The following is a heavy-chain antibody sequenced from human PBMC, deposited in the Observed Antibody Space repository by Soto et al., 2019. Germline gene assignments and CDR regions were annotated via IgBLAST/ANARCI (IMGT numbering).Heavy chain of an antibody. CDR1: GFTFTSSA. D-gene: IGHD3-9*01. J-gene: IGHJ6*02. CDR3: AADLGYYDILTGYAHYYYYYGMDV. Sequence: ASVKVSCKVSGFTFTSSAVQWVRQARGQRLEWIGWIVVGSGNTNYEQKFQERVTITRDMSTSTAYMELSSLRYEDTAVYYCAADLGYYDILTGYAHYYYYYGMDVWGQGTTVTVSS. CDR2: IVVGSGNT. V-gene: IGHV1-58*01.